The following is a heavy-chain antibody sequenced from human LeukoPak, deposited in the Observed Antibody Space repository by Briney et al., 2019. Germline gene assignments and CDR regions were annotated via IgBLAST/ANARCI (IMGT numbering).Heavy chain of an antibody. J-gene: IGHJ4*02. CDR1: GFTFSSYS. V-gene: IGHV3-21*01. CDR3: ARWYDSSGYPDY. D-gene: IGHD3-22*01. Sequence: GGSLRLSCAASGFTFSSYSMNWVRQAPGKGLEWVSSISSSSSYIYYADSVKGRFTISRDDAKNSLYLQMNSLRAEDTAVYYCARWYDSSGYPDYWGQGTLVTVSS. CDR2: ISSSSSYI.